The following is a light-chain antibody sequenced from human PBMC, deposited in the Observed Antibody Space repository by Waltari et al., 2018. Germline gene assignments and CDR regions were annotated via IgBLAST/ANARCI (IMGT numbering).Light chain of an antibody. J-gene: IGLJ2*01. Sequence: QSALTQPASVSGSPGQSLTLSCSGTSSDVGSYNYVSWYQQHPGTPPKLLIYDVTKRPSGVSGRFSGSKSGNTASPTISGLQPEDEADYFCSSYTPTSILVFGGGTKLTV. CDR3: SSYTPTSILV. CDR2: DVT. V-gene: IGLV2-14*03. CDR1: SSDVGSYNY.